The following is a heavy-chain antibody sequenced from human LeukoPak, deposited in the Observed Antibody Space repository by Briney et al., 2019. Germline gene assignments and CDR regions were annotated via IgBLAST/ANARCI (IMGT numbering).Heavy chain of an antibody. D-gene: IGHD4/OR15-4a*01. J-gene: IGHJ4*02. V-gene: IGHV3-66*01. CDR3: ARVSGANYYFDY. CDR2: IYSGGSS. CDR1: GFTVSSNY. Sequence: GGSLRLSCAASGFTVSSNYMSGVRQAPGKGLEWVSVIYSGGSSFYADSVKGRFTISRDNSKNTLYLQMDSLRAEDTAVYYCARVSGANYYFDYWGQGTLVTVSS.